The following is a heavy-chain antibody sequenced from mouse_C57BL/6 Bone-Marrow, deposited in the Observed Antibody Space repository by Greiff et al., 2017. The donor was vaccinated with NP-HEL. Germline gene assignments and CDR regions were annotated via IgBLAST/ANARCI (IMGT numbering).Heavy chain of an antibody. CDR1: GFNIKDDY. CDR2: IDPENGDT. J-gene: IGHJ2*01. CDR3: TNYYGSPLVDY. D-gene: IGHD1-1*01. V-gene: IGHV14-4*01. Sequence: VHVKQSGAELVRPGASVKLSCTASGFNIKDDYMHWVKQRPEQGLEWIGWIDPENGDTEYASKFQGKATITADTSSNTAYLQLSSLTSEDTAVYYCTNYYGSPLVDYWGQGTTLTVSS.